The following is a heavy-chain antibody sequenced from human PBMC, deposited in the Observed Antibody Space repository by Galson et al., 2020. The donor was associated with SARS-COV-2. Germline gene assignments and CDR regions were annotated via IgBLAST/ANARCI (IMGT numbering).Heavy chain of an antibody. V-gene: IGHV6-1*01. CDR3: ARDRVMYSSGWYGYYYYYYGMDV. CDR1: GDSVSSNSAA. D-gene: IGHD6-19*01. CDR2: TYYRSKWYN. J-gene: IGHJ6*02. Sequence: SETLSLTCAISGDSVSSNSAAWNWIRQSPSRGLEWLGRTYYRSKWYNDYAVFVKSRITINPDTSKNQFSLQLNSVTPEDTAVYYCARDRVMYSSGWYGYYYYYYGMDVWGQGTTVTVSS.